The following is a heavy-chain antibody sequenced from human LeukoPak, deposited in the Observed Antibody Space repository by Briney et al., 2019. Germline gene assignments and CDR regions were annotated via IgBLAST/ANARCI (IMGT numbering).Heavy chain of an antibody. V-gene: IGHV3-21*01. J-gene: IGHJ4*02. Sequence: PGGSLRLSCAASGFTFSSYSMNWVRQAPGKGLEWVSSISSSSSYIYYADSVKGRSTISRDNAKNSLYLQMNSLRAEDTAVYYCARADRDCSSTSCYKGADYWGQGTLVTVSS. CDR2: ISSSSSYI. CDR3: ARADRDCSSTSCYKGADY. D-gene: IGHD2-2*02. CDR1: GFTFSSYS.